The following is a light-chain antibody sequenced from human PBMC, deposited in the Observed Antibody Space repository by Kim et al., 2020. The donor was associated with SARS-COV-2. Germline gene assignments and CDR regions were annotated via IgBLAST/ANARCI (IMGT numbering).Light chain of an antibody. Sequence: SVSPGERATGSCRASQSVTNILAWYQQTPRQAPRLLIYGTSTRANGVPARFSGSGSGTEVTLTISGLQSEYSAVYYCQQYNYWWTFGQGTKVDIK. J-gene: IGKJ1*01. CDR3: QQYNYWWT. CDR1: QSVTNI. V-gene: IGKV3-15*01. CDR2: GTS.